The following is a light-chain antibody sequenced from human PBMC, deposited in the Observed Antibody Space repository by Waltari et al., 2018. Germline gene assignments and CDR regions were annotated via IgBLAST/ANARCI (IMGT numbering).Light chain of an antibody. V-gene: IGLV2-11*01. J-gene: IGLJ1*01. CDR1: SSDVGGYNY. CDR3: CSYAGSSYV. CDR2: DVR. Sequence: QSALTQPRSVSGSPGQPVTIPCTATSSDVGGYNYVSCYQQPPGNAPKLMIYDVRNRPSGVPDRFSGSKSGNTASLTISGLQAEDEADYYCCSYAGSSYVFGTGTKVTVL.